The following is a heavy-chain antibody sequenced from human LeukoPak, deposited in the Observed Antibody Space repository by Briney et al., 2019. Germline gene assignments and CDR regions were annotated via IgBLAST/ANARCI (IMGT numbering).Heavy chain of an antibody. Sequence: KTSETLSLTCAVYGGSFSGYYWSWIRQPPGKGLEWIGEINHSGSTNYNPSLKSRVTISVDTSKNQFSLKLSSVTAADTAVYYCGHDSSGYYSDYWGQGTLVTVSS. CDR3: GHDSSGYYSDY. CDR2: INHSGST. J-gene: IGHJ4*02. D-gene: IGHD3-22*01. CDR1: GGSFSGYY. V-gene: IGHV4-34*01.